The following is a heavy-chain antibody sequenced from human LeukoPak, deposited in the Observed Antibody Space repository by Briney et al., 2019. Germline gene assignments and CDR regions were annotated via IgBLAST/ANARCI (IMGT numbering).Heavy chain of an antibody. D-gene: IGHD1-26*01. CDR2: ISAYNGNT. V-gene: IGHV1-18*01. CDR1: GGTFSSYA. Sequence: GASVKVSCKASGGTFSSYAISWVRQAPGQGLEWMGWISAYNGNTNYTQKLQGRVTMTTDTSTSTAYMELRGLRSDDTAVYYCARVVGGSYYSANCFDYWGQGTLVTVSS. CDR3: ARVVGGSYYSANCFDY. J-gene: IGHJ4*02.